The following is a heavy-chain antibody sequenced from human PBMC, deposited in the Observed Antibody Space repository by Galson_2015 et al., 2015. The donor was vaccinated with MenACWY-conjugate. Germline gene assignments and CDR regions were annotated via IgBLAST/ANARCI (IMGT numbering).Heavy chain of an antibody. Sequence: SLRLSCAASGFTFSSYPMNWVRQAPGEGLESISSISGSGADTYYADSVKGRFTISRDNSRNTLYLQMNRLRAEDTATYYCAKVTSRSRYVWYGMDVWGQGTTITVSS. CDR1: GFTFSSYP. J-gene: IGHJ6*02. CDR2: ISGSGADT. D-gene: IGHD3-16*01. CDR3: AKVTSRSRYVWYGMDV. V-gene: IGHV3-23*01.